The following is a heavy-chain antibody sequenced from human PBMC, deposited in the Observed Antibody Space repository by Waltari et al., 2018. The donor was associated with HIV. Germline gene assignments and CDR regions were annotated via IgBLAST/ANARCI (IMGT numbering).Heavy chain of an antibody. Sequence: EVQLVQSGAEVKKPGATVKISCKVSGRPFPDYYMQWVQEAPGQGLEWIGLVDPEDGETIYAENFQGRVTITADTSTDTAYMELSSLTYEDTAVYYCATSARLAVPTYWGQGTLVIVS. V-gene: IGHV1-69-2*01. CDR1: GRPFPDYY. D-gene: IGHD6-19*01. J-gene: IGHJ1*01. CDR2: VDPEDGET. CDR3: ATSARLAVPTY.